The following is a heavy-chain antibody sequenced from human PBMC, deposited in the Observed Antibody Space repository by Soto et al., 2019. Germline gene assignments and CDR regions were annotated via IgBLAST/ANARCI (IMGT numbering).Heavy chain of an antibody. D-gene: IGHD3-16*02. J-gene: IGHJ6*02. CDR1: GGTFSSYA. CDR3: ARDDELSGAVHYYYYGMDV. CDR2: IIPIFCTA. V-gene: IGHV1-69*01. Sequence: QVQLVQSGAEVKKPGSSVKVSCKASGGTFSSYAISWVRQAPGQGLEWMGGIIPIFCTANDAQKFQGRVTMTADEATSTAYMELSSLRSEDTAVYYCARDDELSGAVHYYYYGMDVWGQGTTVTVSS.